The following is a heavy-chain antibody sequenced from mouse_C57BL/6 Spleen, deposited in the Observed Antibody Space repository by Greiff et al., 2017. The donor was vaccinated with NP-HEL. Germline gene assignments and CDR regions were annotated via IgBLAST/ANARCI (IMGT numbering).Heavy chain of an antibody. CDR2: IYPGSGST. CDR1: GYTFTSYW. CDR3: ARVGGYHDYAMDY. Sequence: VQLQQPGAELVKPGASVKMSCKASGYTFTSYWITWVKQRPGQGLEWIGDIYPGSGSTKYNEKFKSKATLTVDTSSSTAYMQLSSLTSEDSAVYYCARVGGYHDYAMDYWGQGTSVTVSS. V-gene: IGHV1-55*01. J-gene: IGHJ4*01. D-gene: IGHD2-2*01.